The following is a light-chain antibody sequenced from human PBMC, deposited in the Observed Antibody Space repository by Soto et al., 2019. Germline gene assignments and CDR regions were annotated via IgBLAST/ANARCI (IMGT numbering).Light chain of an antibody. CDR1: QDIMKS. CDR3: QNYRYAPAT. V-gene: IGKV1-27*01. J-gene: IGKJ1*01. Sequence: DVRMTQSPSSLTAFFGDRVTISCLASQDIMKSLAWYQQRPGGIPNVLIYAASTLRPGFPSRFSGSGSGTNFTLTISCLRPEDVATYYCQNYRYAPATFGQGTKVE. CDR2: AAS.